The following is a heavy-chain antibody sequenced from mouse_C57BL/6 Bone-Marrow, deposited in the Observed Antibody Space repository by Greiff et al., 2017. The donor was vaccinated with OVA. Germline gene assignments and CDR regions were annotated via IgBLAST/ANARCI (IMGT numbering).Heavy chain of an antibody. CDR3: AREYYGSSPYYFDY. CDR1: GYTFTSYW. CDR2: IDPSDSYT. Sequence: QVQLQQPGAELVRPGTSVKLSCKASGYTFTSYWMHWVKQRPGQGLEWIGVIDPSDSYTNYNQKFKGKATLTVDTSSSTAYMQLSSLTSEDSAVYYGAREYYGSSPYYFDYWGQGTTLTVSS. J-gene: IGHJ2*01. V-gene: IGHV1-59*01. D-gene: IGHD1-1*01.